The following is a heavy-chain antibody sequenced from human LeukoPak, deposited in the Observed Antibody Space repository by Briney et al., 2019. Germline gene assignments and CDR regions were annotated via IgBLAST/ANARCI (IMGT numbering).Heavy chain of an antibody. CDR2: INPNSGGT. CDR1: GYTFTGYY. Sequence: GASVKVSCKASGYTFTGYYMHWVRQAPGQGLEWMGWINPNSGGTNYAQKFQGRVTMTRDTSISTAYMELSRLRSDDTAVYYCARAYRLEHTDFDYWGQGTLVTISS. J-gene: IGHJ4*02. V-gene: IGHV1-2*02. D-gene: IGHD1/OR15-1a*01. CDR3: ARAYRLEHTDFDY.